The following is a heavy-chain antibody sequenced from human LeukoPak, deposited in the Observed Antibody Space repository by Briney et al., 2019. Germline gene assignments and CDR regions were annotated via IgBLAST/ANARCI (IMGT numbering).Heavy chain of an antibody. V-gene: IGHV6-1*01. CDR3: ARDWTTTGTFGY. CDR1: GDSVSSNSAA. CDR2: TYYRSKWYS. J-gene: IGHJ4*02. D-gene: IGHD1-1*01. Sequence: SQTLSLTCAISGDSVSSNSAAWNWIRQSPSRGLEWLGRTYYRSKWYSDYAPSAISRITISPDTSKNEFSLQLISVTPEDTAVYYCARDWTTTGTFGYWGQGTLVTVSS.